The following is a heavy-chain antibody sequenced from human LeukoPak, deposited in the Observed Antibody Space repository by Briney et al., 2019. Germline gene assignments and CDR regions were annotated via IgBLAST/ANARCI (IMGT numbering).Heavy chain of an antibody. CDR3: ARFSSSGWYIDY. CDR2: IYHSGST. J-gene: IGHJ4*02. V-gene: IGHV4-4*02. CDR1: GGSISSSNW. D-gene: IGHD6-19*01. Sequence: SETLSLTCAVSGGSISSSNWWSWVRQPPGKGLEWIGEIYHSGSTNYNPSLKSRVTISVEKSKNQFSLKLSSVTAAETAVYYCARFSSSGWYIDYWGQGTLVTVSS.